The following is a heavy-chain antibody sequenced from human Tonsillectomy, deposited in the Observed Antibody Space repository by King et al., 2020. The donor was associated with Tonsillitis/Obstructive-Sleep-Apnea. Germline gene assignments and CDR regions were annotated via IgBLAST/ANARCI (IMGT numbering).Heavy chain of an antibody. V-gene: IGHV3-74*01. CDR1: GFTFSSYW. Sequence: VQLVESGGGLVQSGGSLRLSCAASGFTFSSYWMHWIRQAPGKGLVWVSRITSDGTTTNYADSVKGRFTISRDNAKNTLNLQMNSLRAEDTAVYYCARDLHSTSSLTGVFDYWGQGTLVTVSS. CDR2: ITSDGTTT. CDR3: ARDLHSTSSLTGVFDY. D-gene: IGHD6-6*01. J-gene: IGHJ4*02.